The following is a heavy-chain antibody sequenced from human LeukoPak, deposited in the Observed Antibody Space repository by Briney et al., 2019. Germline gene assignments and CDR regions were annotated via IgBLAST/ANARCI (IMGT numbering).Heavy chain of an antibody. CDR2: ITGSGGTT. D-gene: IGHD4/OR15-4a*01. CDR1: GFTFSSYA. Sequence: GGSLRLSCAASGFTFSSYAMNWVRQAPGKGLEWVSGITGSGGTTYYADSVKGRFTISRDNSKNTLYLQMNSLRAEDTAVYYCARRAGAYSHPYDYWGQGTLVTVSS. V-gene: IGHV3-23*01. CDR3: ARRAGAYSHPYDY. J-gene: IGHJ4*02.